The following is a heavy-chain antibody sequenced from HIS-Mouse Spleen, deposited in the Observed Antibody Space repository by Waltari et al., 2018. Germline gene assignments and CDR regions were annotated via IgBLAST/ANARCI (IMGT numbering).Heavy chain of an antibody. V-gene: IGHV3-7*01. D-gene: IGHD1-26*01. CDR2: IKQDGSEK. CDR1: GSTFSSLW. J-gene: IGHJ4*02. Sequence: EVQLVESGGGLVQPGGSLRLSCAASGSTFSSLWMSWVRQAPGKGLEWVANIKQDGSEKYYVDSVKGRFTISRDNAKNSLYLQMNSLRAEDTAVYYCAREGDSGSYFDYWGQGTLVTVSS. CDR3: AREGDSGSYFDY.